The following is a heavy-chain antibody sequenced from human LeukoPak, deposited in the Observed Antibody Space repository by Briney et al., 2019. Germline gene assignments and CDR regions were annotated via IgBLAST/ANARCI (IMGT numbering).Heavy chain of an antibody. V-gene: IGHV4-34*01. J-gene: IGHJ4*02. CDR2: INHSVST. D-gene: IGHD4-23*01. Sequence: SQTRSLTCAVDGGSFSGYYWSWIRQPPGNGLEWIGEINHSVSTNYNPSLKSRVTISVDTSKNQFSLKLSSVTAAGTAVYYCAGNRGLGRDYWGQGTLVTVSS. CDR1: GGSFSGYY. CDR3: AGNRGLGRDY.